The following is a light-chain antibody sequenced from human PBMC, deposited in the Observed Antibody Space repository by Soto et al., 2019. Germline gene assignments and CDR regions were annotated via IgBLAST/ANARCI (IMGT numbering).Light chain of an antibody. CDR3: LQYASPLYT. CDR1: QSLSSSF. V-gene: IGKV3-20*01. Sequence: EVVMTQSPGTLSLSPGERATLSCRASQSLSSSFLAWYQQKPGQAPRLLLYGASNRATGIPDRFSGSGSGTDFTLTISRLEPEGFAVYFCLQYASPLYTFGQGTKLEIK. CDR2: GAS. J-gene: IGKJ2*01.